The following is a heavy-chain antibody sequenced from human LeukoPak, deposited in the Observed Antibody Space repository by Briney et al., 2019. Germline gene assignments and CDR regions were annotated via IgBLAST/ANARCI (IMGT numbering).Heavy chain of an antibody. CDR2: IKQDGSEK. Sequence: GGCLRLSRAASGFTFSSYWMSWVRQAPGKGLEWVANIKQDGSEKYYVDSVKGRFTISRDNAKNSLYLQMNSLRAEDTAVYYCARYLVVPAEGIGYWGKGTVVTVSS. J-gene: IGHJ4*02. CDR1: GFTFSSYW. V-gene: IGHV3-7*04. CDR3: ARYLVVPAEGIGY. D-gene: IGHD2-2*01.